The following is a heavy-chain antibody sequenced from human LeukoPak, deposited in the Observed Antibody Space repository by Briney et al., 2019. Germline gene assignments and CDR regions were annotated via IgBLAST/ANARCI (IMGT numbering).Heavy chain of an antibody. CDR1: GFTFSSYG. J-gene: IGHJ4*02. D-gene: IGHD1-26*01. CDR2: ISGSGGST. Sequence: PGGSLRLSCAASGFTFSSYGMSWVRQAPGKGLEWVSAISGSGGSTYYADSVKGRFTISRDNAKNSLYLQMNNLRAEDTALYYCARDLWGYLVGVFDYWGQGTLVTVSS. CDR3: ARDLWGYLVGVFDY. V-gene: IGHV3-23*01.